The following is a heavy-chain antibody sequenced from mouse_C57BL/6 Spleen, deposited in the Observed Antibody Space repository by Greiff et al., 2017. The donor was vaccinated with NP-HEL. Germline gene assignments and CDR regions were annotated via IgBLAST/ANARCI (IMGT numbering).Heavy chain of an antibody. CDR2: ISGGGGNT. V-gene: IGHV5-9*01. Sequence: EVKLEESGGGLVKPGGSLKLSCAASGFTFSSYTMSWVRQTPEKRLEWVATISGGGGNTYYPDSVKGRFTISRDNAKNTLYLQMSSLRSEDTALYYCARDYGSTFDYWGQGTTLTVSS. J-gene: IGHJ2*01. D-gene: IGHD1-1*01. CDR1: GFTFSSYT. CDR3: ARDYGSTFDY.